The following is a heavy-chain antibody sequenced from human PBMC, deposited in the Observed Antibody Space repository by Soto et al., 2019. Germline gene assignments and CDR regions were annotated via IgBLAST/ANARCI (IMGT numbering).Heavy chain of an antibody. CDR3: ARESGDYDS. D-gene: IGHD3-22*01. Sequence: SVKVSCKASGGTFSSYAISWVRQAPGQGLEWMGVIIPIFGTANYAQKFQGRVTITADKAPSTAYMDLSSRRSEDTAVYYCARESGDYDSWGQGTLVTVSS. CDR2: IIPIFGTA. CDR1: GGTFSSYA. V-gene: IGHV1-69*06. J-gene: IGHJ1*01.